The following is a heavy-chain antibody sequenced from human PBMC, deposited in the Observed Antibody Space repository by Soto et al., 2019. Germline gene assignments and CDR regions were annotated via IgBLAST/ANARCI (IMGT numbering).Heavy chain of an antibody. Sequence: SETLSLTCAVYGGSFSGYYWSWIRQPPGKGLEWIGEINHSGSTNYNPSLKSRVTISVDTSKNQVSLKLSSVTAAVTAVYYCASLKAVAGRVDYWGQGTLVTVSS. D-gene: IGHD6-19*01. J-gene: IGHJ4*02. CDR3: ASLKAVAGRVDY. V-gene: IGHV4-34*01. CDR1: GGSFSGYY. CDR2: INHSGST.